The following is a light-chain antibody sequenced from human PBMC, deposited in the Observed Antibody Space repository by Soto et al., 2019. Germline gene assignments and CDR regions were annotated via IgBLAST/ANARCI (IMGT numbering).Light chain of an antibody. CDR2: GAS. CDR3: QQYGSSPQT. J-gene: IGKJ1*01. Sequence: IVMTQSPATLSLSPGERATLSCRASQSVSSNLAWYQQKPGQAPRLLIYGASTRATGIPARFSGSGSGTDFTLTISRLETEDFAVFYCQQYGSSPQTFGQGTKVDIK. CDR1: QSVSSN. V-gene: IGKV3-15*01.